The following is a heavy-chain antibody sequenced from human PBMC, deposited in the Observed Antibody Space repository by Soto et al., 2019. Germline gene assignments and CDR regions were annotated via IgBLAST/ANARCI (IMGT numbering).Heavy chain of an antibody. CDR3: ARNTTSGSYWDD. CDR1: GGSISPSY. CDR2: IYYSGST. Sequence: PSETLSLTCTVSGGSISPSYWSWIRQSPGKGLEWIGYIYYSGSTNYNPSLKSRVTISVDTSKNQFSLKLSSVTAADTAVYYCARNTTSGSYWDDCGLGTLVTISS. V-gene: IGHV4-59*12. J-gene: IGHJ4*02. D-gene: IGHD1-26*01.